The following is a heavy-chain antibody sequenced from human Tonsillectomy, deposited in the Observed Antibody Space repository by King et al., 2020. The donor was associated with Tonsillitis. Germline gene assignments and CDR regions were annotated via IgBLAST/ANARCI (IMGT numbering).Heavy chain of an antibody. Sequence: VQLQESGPGLVKPSQTLSLTCTVSGGSISNDDHYWSLIRQPPGKGLEWIGYIHNSGRTYYNPSLRGRVTISLGTSKNQFSLKLTSVTAAATAVYYCAGNSINDYGSGRYTPNWFDPWGQGILVTVSS. D-gene: IGHD3-10*01. CDR1: GGSISNDDHY. V-gene: IGHV4-30-4*08. CDR2: IHNSGRT. J-gene: IGHJ5*02. CDR3: AGNSINDYGSGRYTPNWFDP.